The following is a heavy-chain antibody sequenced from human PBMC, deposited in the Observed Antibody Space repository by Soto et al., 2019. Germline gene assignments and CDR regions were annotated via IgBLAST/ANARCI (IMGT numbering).Heavy chain of an antibody. CDR1: GFTFSSYG. Sequence: PGGSLRLSCAASGFTFSSYGMHWVRQAPGKGLEWVAVISYDGSNKYYADSVKGRFTISRDNSKNTLYLQMNSLRAEDTAVYYCAKDVRYFDWSRDNWFDPWGQGTLVTVSS. CDR3: AKDVRYFDWSRDNWFDP. D-gene: IGHD3-9*01. J-gene: IGHJ5*02. V-gene: IGHV3-30*18. CDR2: ISYDGSNK.